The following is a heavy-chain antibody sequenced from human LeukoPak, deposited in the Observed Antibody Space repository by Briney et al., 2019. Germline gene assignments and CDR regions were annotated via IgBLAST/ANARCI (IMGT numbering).Heavy chain of an antibody. J-gene: IGHJ4*02. Sequence: GGSLRLSCAASGFTFSDYYMSGIRQAPGRGLEGVSYISDSGSTIYYADSVKGRFTVSRDSAKNSLYLQMSSLRAEDTAVYYCGVVVAATPDYWGQGTLVTVSS. CDR2: ISDSGSTI. CDR1: GFTFSDYY. V-gene: IGHV3-11*01. D-gene: IGHD2-15*01. CDR3: GVVVAATPDY.